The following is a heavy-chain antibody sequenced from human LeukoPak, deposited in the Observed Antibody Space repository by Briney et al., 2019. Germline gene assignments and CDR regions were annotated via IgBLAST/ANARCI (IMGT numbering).Heavy chain of an antibody. V-gene: IGHV3-21*01. CDR1: GFTFSSYS. CDR3: ARGAVGVVVPAARARFDP. D-gene: IGHD2-2*01. Sequence: PGGSLRLSCAASGFTFSSYSMNWVRQAPGKGLEWVSSISSSSSYIYYADSVKGRFTISRDNAKNSLYLQMNSLRAEDTAVYYCARGAVGVVVPAARARFDPWGQGTLVTVSS. J-gene: IGHJ5*02. CDR2: ISSSSSYI.